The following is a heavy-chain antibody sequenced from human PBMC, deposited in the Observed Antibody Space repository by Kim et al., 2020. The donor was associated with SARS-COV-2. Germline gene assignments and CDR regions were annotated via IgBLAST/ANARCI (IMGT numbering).Heavy chain of an antibody. CDR1: GFTFSSYS. J-gene: IGHJ4*02. D-gene: IGHD5-18*01. CDR3: ARSDPRIQLWPGDFDY. CDR2: ISSSSSYI. Sequence: GGSLRLSCAASGFTFSSYSMNWVRQAPGKGLEWVSSISSSSSYIYYADSVKGRFTISRDNAKNSLYLQMNSLRAEDTAVYYCARSDPRIQLWPGDFDYWGQGTLVTVSS. V-gene: IGHV3-21*01.